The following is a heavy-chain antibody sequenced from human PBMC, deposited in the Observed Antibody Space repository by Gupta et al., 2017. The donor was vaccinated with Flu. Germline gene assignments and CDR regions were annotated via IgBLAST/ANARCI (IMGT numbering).Heavy chain of an antibody. V-gene: IGHV3-30-3*01. CDR3: ARRKFEAAGSEYFQQ. Sequence: YAIHWVRQAPGKGLEWVAVISYNGNIKYYTDSVKGRFTISRDNSRNTVYLQMNSLRPEDTAFYYCARRKFEAAGSEYFQQWGQGALVTVSS. CDR1: YA. D-gene: IGHD6-13*01. J-gene: IGHJ1*01. CDR2: ISYNGNIK.